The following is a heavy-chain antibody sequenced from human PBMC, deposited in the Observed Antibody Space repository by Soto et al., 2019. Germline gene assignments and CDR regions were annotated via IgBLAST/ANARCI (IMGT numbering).Heavy chain of an antibody. V-gene: IGHV1-3*01. D-gene: IGHD6-19*01. CDR2: INAGNGNT. Sequence: VASVKVSCKASGYTFTSYAMHWVRQAPGQRLEWMGWINAGNGNTKYSQKFQGRVTVTRDTSASTAYMELSSLRSEGTAVYYCARDRPAVAGLAWFDPWGQGTLVTVSS. CDR3: ARDRPAVAGLAWFDP. J-gene: IGHJ5*02. CDR1: GYTFTSYA.